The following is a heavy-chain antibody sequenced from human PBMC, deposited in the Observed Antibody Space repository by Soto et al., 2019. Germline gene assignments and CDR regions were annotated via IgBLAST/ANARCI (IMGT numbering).Heavy chain of an antibody. Sequence: GASVKVSCKASGYSFTDYHMHWLRQAPGQGLEWMGWMNPNSDGANYAQKFRGRVTMTRDKSLRTAYMEVKRLTSDDTAVYFCARGGGSGWHGDWFDPWGQGTLVTVSS. CDR1: GYSFTDYH. D-gene: IGHD6-19*01. CDR3: ARGGGSGWHGDWFDP. CDR2: MNPNSDGA. J-gene: IGHJ5*02. V-gene: IGHV1-2*02.